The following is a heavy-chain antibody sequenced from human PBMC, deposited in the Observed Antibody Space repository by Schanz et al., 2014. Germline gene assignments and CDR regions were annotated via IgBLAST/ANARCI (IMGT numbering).Heavy chain of an antibody. CDR1: GFSFSTYA. V-gene: IGHV3-33*08. CDR3: ARRVPYSFGLDV. D-gene: IGHD1-1*01. Sequence: QVQLVESGGGVVQPGRSLRLSCAASGFSFSTYAMHWVRQAPGKGLEWVAVILYDGSKTYYADSVKGRFTISRDNAKKSLYLQMNTLRAEDTAMYYCARRVPYSFGLDVWGQGATVTVSS. J-gene: IGHJ6*02. CDR2: ILYDGSKT.